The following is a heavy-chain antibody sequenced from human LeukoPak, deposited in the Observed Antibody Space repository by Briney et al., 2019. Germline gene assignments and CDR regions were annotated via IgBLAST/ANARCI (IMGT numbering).Heavy chain of an antibody. CDR1: GYSFTSYW. V-gene: IGHV5-51*01. CDR3: ARYNDFWSGYLTKSGQFDY. D-gene: IGHD3-3*01. Sequence: GESLKISCKGSGYSFTSYWIGWVRQMPGKGLEWMGIIYPGDSDTRYSPSFQGQVTISADKSINTAYLQWSSLKASDTAMYYCARYNDFWSGYLTKSGQFDYWGQGTLVTVSS. CDR2: IYPGDSDT. J-gene: IGHJ4*02.